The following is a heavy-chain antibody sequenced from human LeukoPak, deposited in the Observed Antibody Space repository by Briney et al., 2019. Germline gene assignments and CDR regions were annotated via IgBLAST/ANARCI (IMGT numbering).Heavy chain of an antibody. V-gene: IGHV3-23*01. CDR3: ARHLVPTAMLTAFDI. J-gene: IGHJ3*02. CDR1: GFTFSSYA. D-gene: IGHD2-2*01. Sequence: QTGGSLRLPCAASGFTFSSYAMSWVRQAPGKGLEWVSGISGSGGSTYYADSVKGRFTISRDNSKNTLYLQMNSLRAEDTAVYYCARHLVPTAMLTAFDIWGQGTMVTVSS. CDR2: ISGSGGST.